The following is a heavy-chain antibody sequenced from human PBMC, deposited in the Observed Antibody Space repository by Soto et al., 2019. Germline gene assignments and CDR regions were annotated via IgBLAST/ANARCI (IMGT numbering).Heavy chain of an antibody. CDR1: GYTFTEYG. V-gene: IGHV1-18*01. CDR3: ARDHGYSSNWDDAFDI. D-gene: IGHD6-13*01. J-gene: IGHJ3*02. CDR2: ISTYNDNT. Sequence: QVQLVQSGAEVKKPGASVQVSCKASGYTFTEYGISWVRQAPGQGLEWMGWISTYNDNTNYAQKLQGRVAMTTDTSTSTAYMELRSLRSDDTAVYYCARDHGYSSNWDDAFDIWGQGTMVTVSS.